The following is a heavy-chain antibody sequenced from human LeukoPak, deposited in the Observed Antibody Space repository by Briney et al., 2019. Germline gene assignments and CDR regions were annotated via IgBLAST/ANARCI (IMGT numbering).Heavy chain of an antibody. CDR3: AKDREYSGSYRPGPTRYYYGMDV. D-gene: IGHD1-26*01. CDR1: GFTFSSYA. V-gene: IGHV3-23*01. J-gene: IGHJ6*02. CDR2: ISGTGGNT. Sequence: PGGSLGLSCAASGFTFSSYAMSWVRQAPGKGLEWVSGISGTGGNTYYTDSVKGRFTISRDNSKNTLYLQMNSLRDEDTAVFYCAKDREYSGSYRPGPTRYYYGMDVWGQGTTVTVS.